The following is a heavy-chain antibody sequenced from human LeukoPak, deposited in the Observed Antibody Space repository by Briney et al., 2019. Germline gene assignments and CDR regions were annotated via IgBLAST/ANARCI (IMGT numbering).Heavy chain of an antibody. J-gene: IGHJ4*02. CDR3: TTDTWYSAGH. D-gene: IGHD2-15*01. V-gene: IGHV3-7*03. CDR2: IKKDGSEK. CDR1: GFIFSGSW. Sequence: AGGSLRLSCTASGFIFSGSWMAWIRQAPGKGLEWVDIIKKDGSEKYYVDSMKGRSTISRDNAKNSLFLQMNSLRAEDTAIYYCTTDTWYSAGHWGQGTLVTVSS.